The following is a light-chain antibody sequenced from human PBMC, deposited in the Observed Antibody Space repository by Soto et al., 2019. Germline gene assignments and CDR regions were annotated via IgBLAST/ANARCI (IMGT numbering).Light chain of an antibody. V-gene: IGKV1-39*01. J-gene: IGKJ4*01. CDR1: QSINIY. Sequence: DIPMTQSPSSLSASVGDSVTITCRASQSINIYLSWYQQEPGKAPKLLINVASTLQGGVPSRFSGSGSGTEFTLAISSLQPEDSATYYCQQSFSTPQTFGGGTRVEIK. CDR3: QQSFSTPQT. CDR2: VAS.